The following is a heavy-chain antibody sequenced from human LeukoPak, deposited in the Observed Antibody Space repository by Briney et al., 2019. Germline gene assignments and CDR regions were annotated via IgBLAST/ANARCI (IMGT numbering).Heavy chain of an antibody. CDR3: AGSYCSSTSCYKSNYFDY. J-gene: IGHJ4*02. V-gene: IGHV1-69*13. CDR1: GGTFSSYA. CDR2: IIPIFGTA. Sequence: SVKVSCKASGGTFSSYAISWVRQAPGQGLEWMGGIIPIFGTANYAQKFQGRVTITADESTSTAYMELSSLRSEDTAVYYCAGSYCSSTSCYKSNYFDYWGQGTLVTVSS. D-gene: IGHD2-2*01.